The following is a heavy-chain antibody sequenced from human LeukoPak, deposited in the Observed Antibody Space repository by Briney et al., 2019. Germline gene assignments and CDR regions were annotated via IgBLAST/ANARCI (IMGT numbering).Heavy chain of an antibody. CDR3: ATRLFHY. J-gene: IGHJ4*02. Sequence: PGGPLRLSCAASGFTFSSYGMHWGREAPGKGLEWVAFIRYEGSNKYYADSVKGRFTIPRDNSKNTLYLQMNSLRAEDTAVYYCATRLFHYWGQGTLATVSS. CDR1: GFTFSSYG. CDR2: IRYEGSNK. V-gene: IGHV3-30*02.